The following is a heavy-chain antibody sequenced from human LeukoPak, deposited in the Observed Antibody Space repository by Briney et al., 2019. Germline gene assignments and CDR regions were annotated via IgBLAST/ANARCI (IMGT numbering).Heavy chain of an antibody. CDR2: ISWNSGSI. CDR3: AKDGGMITFGGVTH. D-gene: IGHD3-16*01. J-gene: IGHJ4*02. V-gene: IGHV3-9*01. Sequence: PGGSLRLSCAASGFTFDDYAMHWVRQAPGKGLEWVSGISWNSGSIGYADSVKGRFTISRDNAKNSLYLQMNSLRAEDTALYYCAKDGGMITFGGVTHWGQGTLVTVSS. CDR1: GFTFDDYA.